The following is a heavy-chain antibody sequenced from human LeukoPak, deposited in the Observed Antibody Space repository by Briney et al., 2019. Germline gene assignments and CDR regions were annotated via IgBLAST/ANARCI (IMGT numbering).Heavy chain of an antibody. J-gene: IGHJ3*02. CDR2: ISAYNGNT. D-gene: IGHD3-22*01. CDR3: STEFYNSSAYYYVRGVFDI. V-gene: IGHV1-18*01. CDR1: GYTFTSYG. Sequence: ASVKVSCKASGYTFTSYGISWVRQAPGQGLEWMGWISAYNGNTNYAQKLQGRVTMTTDTSTSTAYMELSSLRSDDTAVYYCSTEFYNSSAYYYVRGVFDIWGQGTMVTVSS.